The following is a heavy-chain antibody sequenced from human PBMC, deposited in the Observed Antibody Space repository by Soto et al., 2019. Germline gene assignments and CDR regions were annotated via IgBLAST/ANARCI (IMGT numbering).Heavy chain of an antibody. D-gene: IGHD3-9*01. V-gene: IGHV1-18*01. Sequence: SVKVSCKASAYTFTNYGISWVRQAPGQGLEWMGWISAYNGNINYAQKFRGRVTISRDNAKNTLYLQMNSLRAEDTAVYYCARGGRYFDWTGPLDYWGQGTLVTVSS. CDR1: AYTFTNYG. J-gene: IGHJ4*02. CDR2: ISAYNGNI. CDR3: ARGGRYFDWTGPLDY.